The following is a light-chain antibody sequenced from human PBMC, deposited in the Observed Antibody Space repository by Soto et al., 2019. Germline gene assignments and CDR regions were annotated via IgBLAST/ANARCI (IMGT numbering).Light chain of an antibody. CDR3: CSYAGLYTFV. Sequence: QSALTQPRSVSGSPGQSVTISCTGTSSDVGDYDYVSWYQQHPGKAPKLLIYDVTKRPSEVPGRFSGSKSGNTASLTISGLQAEDEADYYCCSYAGLYTFVFGTGTKLTVL. CDR1: SSDVGDYDY. J-gene: IGLJ1*01. V-gene: IGLV2-11*01. CDR2: DVT.